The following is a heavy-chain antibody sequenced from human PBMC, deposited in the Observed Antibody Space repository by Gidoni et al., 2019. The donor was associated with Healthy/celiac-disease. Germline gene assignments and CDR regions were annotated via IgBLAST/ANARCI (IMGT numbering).Heavy chain of an antibody. CDR3: TRGGLAYCGGDCYS. D-gene: IGHD2-21*02. J-gene: IGHJ4*02. Sequence: EVQLVEFGGGLVQPGGSLKLSCAASGFTFRGPAMHWVRQASGKGLECVGRIRSKANSYATAYAASVKGRFTISRDDSKNTAYLQMNSLKTEDTAVYYCTRGGLAYCGGDCYSWGQVTLVTVSS. V-gene: IGHV3-73*02. CDR2: IRSKANSYAT. CDR1: GFTFRGPA.